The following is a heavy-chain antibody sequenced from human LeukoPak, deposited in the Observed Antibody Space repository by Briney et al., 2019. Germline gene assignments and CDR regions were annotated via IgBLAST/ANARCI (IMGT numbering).Heavy chain of an antibody. CDR3: AREGASYCSSTSCYDFDY. CDR1: GGSISSYY. Sequence: SETLSLTFTVSGGSISSYYWSWIRQPAGKGLEWIGRIYTSGSTNYNPSLKSRVTISVDTSKNQFSLKLSSVTAADTAVYYCAREGASYCSSTSCYDFDYWGQGTLVTVSS. D-gene: IGHD2-2*01. J-gene: IGHJ4*02. CDR2: IYTSGST. V-gene: IGHV4-4*07.